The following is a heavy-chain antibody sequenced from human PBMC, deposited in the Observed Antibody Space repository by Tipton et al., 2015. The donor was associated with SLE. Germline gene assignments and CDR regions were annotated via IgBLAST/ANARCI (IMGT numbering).Heavy chain of an antibody. J-gene: IGHJ4*02. D-gene: IGHD2-15*01. CDR1: GGSISSGGYS. CDR3: AREDSGGSCYY. Sequence: TLSLTCAVSGGSISSGGYSWSWIRQPPGKGLEWIGYIYHSGSTYYNPSLKSRVTISVDTSKNQFSLKLSSVTAADTAVYYCAREDSGGSCYYWGQGTLVTVSS. CDR2: IYHSGST. V-gene: IGHV4-30-2*01.